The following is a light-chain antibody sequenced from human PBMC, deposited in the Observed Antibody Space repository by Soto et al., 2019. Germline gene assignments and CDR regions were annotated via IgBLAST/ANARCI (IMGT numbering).Light chain of an antibody. CDR1: QSVNSN. Sequence: VMTQSPATLSVSPGERATLSCRASQSVNSNLAWYQQKPGQAPRLLIFGASTRATGIPARFSGSGSGTESTLTNSSLQSEDFAVYYCQHYHNWPPWTFGQGTKVE. V-gene: IGKV3-15*01. CDR2: GAS. CDR3: QHYHNWPPWT. J-gene: IGKJ1*01.